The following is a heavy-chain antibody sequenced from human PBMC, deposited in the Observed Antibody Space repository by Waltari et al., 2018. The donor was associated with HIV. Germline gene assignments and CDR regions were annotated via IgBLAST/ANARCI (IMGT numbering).Heavy chain of an antibody. V-gene: IGHV3-15*01. CDR3: TTGSSGAEDY. D-gene: IGHD3-22*01. CDR2: IKSKQSGGTV. CDR1: GVDVKKNW. J-gene: IGHJ4*02. Sequence: EVQLVESGGGWVKPGESIRVSCAAVGVDVKKNWRSWFRQDPEKGLGWVGRIKSKQSGGTVDYAAPVKGRFTISRDDSKNMMYLQMDSLESEDTAVYYCTTGSSGAEDYWGQGTLVTVSS.